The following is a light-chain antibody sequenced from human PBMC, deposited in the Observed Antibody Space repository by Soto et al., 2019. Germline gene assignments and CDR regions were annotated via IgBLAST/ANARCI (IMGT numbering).Light chain of an antibody. CDR3: MQGTHWPYT. Sequence: DVVMTQSPLSLPVPLGQPASISCRASRSLIYTDGNTYLNWFHQRPGQSPRRLFAKVSNRDSGVPDRFSGSGSGTDFTLKISRVEAEDVGLYYCMQGTHWPYTFGQGTKLEIK. CDR2: KVS. CDR1: RSLIYTDGNTY. J-gene: IGKJ2*01. V-gene: IGKV2-30*01.